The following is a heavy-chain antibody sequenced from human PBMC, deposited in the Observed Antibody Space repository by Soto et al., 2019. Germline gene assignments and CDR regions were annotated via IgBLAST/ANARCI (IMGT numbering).Heavy chain of an antibody. CDR2: VSGAASHT. CDR3: ATSFRYFDN. CDR1: GFTPTTTP. D-gene: IGHD3-9*01. J-gene: IGHJ4*02. Sequence: GGSLRLSCAGSGFTPTTTPLSWVRQPPGKGLEWVATVSGAASHTYYVDSVRGRFFISRDNSKNTLTLQMNNLTVDDTAVYYCATSFRYFDNWGQGTRVTAPQ. V-gene: IGHV3-23*01.